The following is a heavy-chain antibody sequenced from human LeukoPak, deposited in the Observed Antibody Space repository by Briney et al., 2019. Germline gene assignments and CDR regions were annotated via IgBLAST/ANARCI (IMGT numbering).Heavy chain of an antibody. Sequence: GGSLRLSCAGSGFIFSSHWMIWVRQAPGKGLEWVASIKQDGSEKYYVDSVKGRFTISRDNTKSSMYLGMNSLRAEDTAVYYCVRYRDGEYDFWGQGTLVTVSS. CDR1: GFIFSSHW. J-gene: IGHJ4*02. V-gene: IGHV3-7*01. CDR2: IKQDGSEK. CDR3: VRYRDGEYDF. D-gene: IGHD4-17*01.